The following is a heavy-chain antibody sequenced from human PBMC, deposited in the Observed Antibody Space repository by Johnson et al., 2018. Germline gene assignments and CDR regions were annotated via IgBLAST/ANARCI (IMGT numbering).Heavy chain of an antibody. V-gene: IGHV4-30-4*01. CDR3: ARGNSSSSTNWFDP. J-gene: IGHJ5*02. Sequence: QVQLQESGPGLVKPSPTLSLTCTVSGASITDDYYWSWIRQPPGKGLEWIGYISDTGSSYYKSSLKSRVALSLDASKNQFSLRLNSVTAADTAVYCCARGNSSSSTNWFDPWGQGTLLTVSS. D-gene: IGHD2/OR15-2a*01. CDR1: GASITDDYY. CDR2: ISDTGSS.